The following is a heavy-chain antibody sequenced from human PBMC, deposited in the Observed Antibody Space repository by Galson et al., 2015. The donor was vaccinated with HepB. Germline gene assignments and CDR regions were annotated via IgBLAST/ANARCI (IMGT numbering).Heavy chain of an antibody. Sequence: SLRLSCAASGFTFSSYAMHWVRQAPGKGLEWVAVISYEGNYKYSADSVKGRFTISRDNSKNRLYLEMNSLRVEDTAVYHCARDCSIRRLWFGELCGPDNWGQGTQVTVSS. J-gene: IGHJ4*02. V-gene: IGHV3-30*04. D-gene: IGHD3-10*01. CDR3: ARDCSIRRLWFGELCGPDN. CDR1: GFTFSSYA. CDR2: ISYEGNYK.